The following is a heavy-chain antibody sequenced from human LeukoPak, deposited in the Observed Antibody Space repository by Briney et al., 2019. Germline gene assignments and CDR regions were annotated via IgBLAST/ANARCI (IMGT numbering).Heavy chain of an antibody. V-gene: IGHV3-48*01. CDR1: GFTLSIYT. D-gene: IGHD2-15*01. CDR2: IDLGSTTI. Sequence: GGSLRLSCVASGFTLSIYTMNWVRQAPGKGLEWVSYIDLGSTTIYYADSVKGRFTISRDDAKNSLFLQMDSLRAEDTAVYYCAKDRGIVSSYFDYWGQGTLVTVSS. CDR3: AKDRGIVSSYFDY. J-gene: IGHJ4*02.